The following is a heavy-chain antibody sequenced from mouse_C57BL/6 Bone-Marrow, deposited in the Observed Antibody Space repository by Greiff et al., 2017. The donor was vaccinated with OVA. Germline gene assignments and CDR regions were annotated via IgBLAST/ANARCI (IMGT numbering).Heavy chain of an antibody. CDR3: ARYSPYYFDY. CDR2: IRNKANGYTT. J-gene: IGHJ2*01. CDR1: GFTFTDYY. V-gene: IGHV7-3*01. Sequence: DVKLVESGGGLVQPGGSLSLSCAASGFTFTDYYMSWVRQPPGKALEWLGFIRNKANGYTTEYSASVKGRFTISRDNSQSILYLQMNALRAEDSATYYCARYSPYYFDYWGQGTTLTVSS.